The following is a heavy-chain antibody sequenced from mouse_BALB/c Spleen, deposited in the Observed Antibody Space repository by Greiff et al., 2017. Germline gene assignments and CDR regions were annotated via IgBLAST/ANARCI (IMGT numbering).Heavy chain of an antibody. Sequence: EVQLVESGGGLVKPGGSLKLSCAASGFTFSDYYMYWVRQTPEKRLEWVATISDGGSYTYYPDSVKGRFTISRDNAKNNLYLQMSSLKSEDTAMYYCAREYDGAFDYWGQGTTLTVSS. J-gene: IGHJ2*01. CDR3: AREYDGAFDY. CDR1: GFTFSDYY. V-gene: IGHV5-4*02. CDR2: ISDGGSYT. D-gene: IGHD2-12*01.